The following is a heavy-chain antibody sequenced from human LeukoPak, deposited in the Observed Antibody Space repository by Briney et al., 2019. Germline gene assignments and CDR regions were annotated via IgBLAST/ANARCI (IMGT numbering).Heavy chain of an antibody. D-gene: IGHD3-9*01. J-gene: IGHJ6*04. Sequence: SVKVSCKASGGTFSSYAISWVRQAPGQGLEWMGGIIPIFGTANYAQKFQGRVTITADKSTSTAYMELSSLRSEDTAVYYCASVARPDRLRYFDGSMDYYGMDVWGKGTTVTVSS. CDR1: GGTFSSYA. CDR3: ASVARPDRLRYFDGSMDYYGMDV. CDR2: IIPIFGTA. V-gene: IGHV1-69*06.